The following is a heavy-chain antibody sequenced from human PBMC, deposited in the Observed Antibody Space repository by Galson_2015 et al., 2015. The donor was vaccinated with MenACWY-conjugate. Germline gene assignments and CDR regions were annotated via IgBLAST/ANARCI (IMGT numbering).Heavy chain of an antibody. CDR3: AKSRRASIYFDS. D-gene: IGHD1-26*01. V-gene: IGHV3-74*01. J-gene: IGHJ4*02. CDR1: GFIFNTYW. Sequence: SLRLSCAASGFIFNTYWMHWVRQAPGKGLVWVSRINPGGSSTTYADSVKDRFTISRDNAKNTLYLQMNSLRPEDTAVFYCAKSRRASIYFDSWGQGTLVTVSS. CDR2: INPGGSST.